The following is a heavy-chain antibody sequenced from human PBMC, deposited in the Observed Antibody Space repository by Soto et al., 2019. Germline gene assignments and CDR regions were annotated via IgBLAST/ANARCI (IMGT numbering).Heavy chain of an antibody. Sequence: SQTLSLTCVISGDSVSSNSAAWNWIRQSPSRGLEWLGRTYYRSKWYNDYAGSAKSRIMINADTSKNQYSLQLNSVTPEDTAVYYCVMGTGTFEYWGQGILVTVSS. J-gene: IGHJ4*02. CDR1: GDSVSSNSAA. D-gene: IGHD1-1*01. CDR2: TYYRSKWYN. CDR3: VMGTGTFEY. V-gene: IGHV6-1*01.